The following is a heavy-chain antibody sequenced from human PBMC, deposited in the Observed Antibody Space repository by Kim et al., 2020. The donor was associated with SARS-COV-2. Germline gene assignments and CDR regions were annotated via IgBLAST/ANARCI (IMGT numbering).Heavy chain of an antibody. D-gene: IGHD4-17*01. V-gene: IGHV1-69*04. J-gene: IGHJ4*02. Sequence: YAQEFQGRLTIIADTSTSTVYLDLGSLTSDDTAVYYCARDICGDYNGFDYWGQGTLVNVSS. CDR3: ARDICGDYNGFDY.